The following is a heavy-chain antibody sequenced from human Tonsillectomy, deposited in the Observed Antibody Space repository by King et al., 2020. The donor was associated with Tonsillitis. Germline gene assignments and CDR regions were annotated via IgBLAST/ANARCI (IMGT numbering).Heavy chain of an antibody. V-gene: IGHV1-69*01. CDR1: GGTFSSYA. CDR3: ASGIYYYDAYYYYYYGMDV. J-gene: IGHJ6*02. D-gene: IGHD3-22*01. CDR2: IIPIFGTA. Sequence: QLVQSGAEVKKPGSSVKVSCKASGGTFSSYAISWVRQAPGQGLEWLGGIIPIFGTANYAQKFQGRVTIPADESTSTAYMELSSLRSEDTAVYYCASGIYYYDAYYYYYYGMDVWGQGTTVTVSS.